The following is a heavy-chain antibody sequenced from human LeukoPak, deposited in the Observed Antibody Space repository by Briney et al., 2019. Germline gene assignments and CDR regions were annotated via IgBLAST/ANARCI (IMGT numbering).Heavy chain of an antibody. D-gene: IGHD6-19*01. V-gene: IGHV1-2*02. CDR2: INPNSGVA. Sequence: ASVKVSCKASGYTFTGYYMHWVRQAPGQGLEWMAWINPNSGVANSAQKFQGRITMTRDASFSTAYMELSRLRSDDTAMYYCARESVAVAGRCYLDYWGQRALVTVSS. CDR3: ARESVAVAGRCYLDY. CDR1: GYTFTGYY. J-gene: IGHJ4*02.